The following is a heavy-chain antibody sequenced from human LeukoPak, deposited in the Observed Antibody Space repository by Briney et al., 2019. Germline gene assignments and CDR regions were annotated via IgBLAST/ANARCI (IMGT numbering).Heavy chain of an antibody. V-gene: IGHV3-20*04. D-gene: IGHD3-3*01. J-gene: IGHJ4*02. Sequence: PGGSLRLSCAASGFTFDDYGMSWVRQAPGKGLEWVSGINWNGGSTGYADSVKGRFTISRDNAKNSLYLQMNSLRAEDTAVYYCANFYDFWSGYYSYWGQGTLVTVSS. CDR3: ANFYDFWSGYYSY. CDR2: INWNGGST. CDR1: GFTFDDYG.